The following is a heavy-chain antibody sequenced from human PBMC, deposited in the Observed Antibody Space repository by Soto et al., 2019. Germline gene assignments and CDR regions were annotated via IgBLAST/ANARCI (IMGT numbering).Heavy chain of an antibody. D-gene: IGHD3-10*01. CDR1: GFTFSSFS. J-gene: IGHJ3*02. V-gene: IGHV3-48*02. CDR3: ARAYYGMGDAFDI. Sequence: GGSLRLSCAASGFTFSSFSMNWVRQAPGKGLEWVSYISSSSSTIYYADSVKGRFTVSRDNAKNSLYLQMNSLRDEDTAVYYCARAYYGMGDAFDIWGQGTMVTVSS. CDR2: ISSSSSTI.